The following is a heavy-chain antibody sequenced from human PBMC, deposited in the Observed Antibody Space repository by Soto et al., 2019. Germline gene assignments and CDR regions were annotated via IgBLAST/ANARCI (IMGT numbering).Heavy chain of an antibody. CDR1: GGSISSSSYY. J-gene: IGHJ3*02. V-gene: IGHV4-39*01. D-gene: IGHD6-13*01. CDR3: ARHRMLSWYFAFDI. CDR2: IYYSGST. Sequence: SETMSLTCTVSGGSISSSSYYWGWIRQHPGKGLEWIGSIYYSGSTYYNPSLKSRVTISVDTSKNQISLKLSSVTAADTAVYFCARHRMLSWYFAFDIWGQGTMVTVSS.